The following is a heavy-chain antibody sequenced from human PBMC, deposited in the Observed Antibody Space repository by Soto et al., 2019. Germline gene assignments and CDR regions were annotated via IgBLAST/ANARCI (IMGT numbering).Heavy chain of an antibody. V-gene: IGHV4-30-4*01. CDR2: IYYSGST. CDR1: GGSISSGDYY. D-gene: IGHD4-17*01. CDR3: DRDRLGTTVL. J-gene: IGHJ4*02. Sequence: SETLSLTCTVSGGSISSGDYYWSWIRQPPGKGLEWIGYIYYSGSTYYNPSLKSRVTISVDTSKNQFSLKLSSVTAADTAVYYCDRDRLGTTVLWGQGTLVTVSS.